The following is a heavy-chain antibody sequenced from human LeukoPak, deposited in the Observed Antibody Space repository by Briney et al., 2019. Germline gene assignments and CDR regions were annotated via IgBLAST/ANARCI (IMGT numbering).Heavy chain of an antibody. CDR2: IGTAADT. J-gene: IGHJ6*02. CDR3: ARGKYIGYDFGYYGMDV. Sequence: GGSLRLSCAASGFTFSSYDMPWVRQATGKGLEWVSAIGTAADTYYPSSVKGRFTISRENAKNSLYLQMNSVRAGDTAVYYCARGKYIGYDFGYYGMDVWGQGTTVTVSS. CDR1: GFTFSSYD. D-gene: IGHD5-12*01. V-gene: IGHV3-13*01.